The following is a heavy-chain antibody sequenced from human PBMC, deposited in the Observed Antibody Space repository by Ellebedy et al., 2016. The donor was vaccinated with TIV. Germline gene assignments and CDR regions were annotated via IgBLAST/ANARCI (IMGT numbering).Heavy chain of an antibody. CDR3: ARISGSRRNYYFDY. Sequence: SETLSLXXTISNGSITNSYWSWIRQAAGKGLEWIGRLHSSGKSKYNLSLKSRVTMSVDTSKNQFSLKLSSVTAADTAVYYCARISGSRRNYYFDYWGQGTLVTVSS. D-gene: IGHD3-10*01. CDR2: LHSSGKS. V-gene: IGHV4-4*07. CDR1: NGSITNSY. J-gene: IGHJ4*02.